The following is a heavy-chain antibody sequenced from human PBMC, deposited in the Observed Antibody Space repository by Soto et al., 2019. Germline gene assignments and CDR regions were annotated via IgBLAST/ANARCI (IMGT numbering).Heavy chain of an antibody. CDR1: GYTFTNYD. J-gene: IGHJ4*02. CDR2: ISPYNGNT. CDR3: ARGPHHYDSGNPSWSTSD. Sequence: ASVKVSCKASGYTFTNYDITWVRQAPGQGLEWMGWISPYNGNTNYAQKVQGRVTMTTDTFTSTVYMELRSLRSDDTAVYYCARGPHHYDSGNPSWSTSDWGQGSLVTVSS. V-gene: IGHV1-18*04. D-gene: IGHD3-10*01.